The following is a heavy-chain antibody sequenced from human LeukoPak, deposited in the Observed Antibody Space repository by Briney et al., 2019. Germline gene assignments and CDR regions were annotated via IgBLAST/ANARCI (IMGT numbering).Heavy chain of an antibody. CDR1: GYTFTGYY. Sequence: ASVKVSCKASGYTFTGYYMHWVRQAPGQGLEWMGWINPNSGGTNYAQKFQGRVTMARDTSISTVYVEVSRLRSDDTAVYYCARSDSYTWFDPWGQGTLVTVSS. D-gene: IGHD2-2*02. CDR2: INPNSGGT. J-gene: IGHJ5*02. CDR3: ARSDSYTWFDP. V-gene: IGHV1-2*02.